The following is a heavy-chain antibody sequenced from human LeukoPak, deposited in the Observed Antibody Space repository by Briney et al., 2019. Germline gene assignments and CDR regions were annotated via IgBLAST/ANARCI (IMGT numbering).Heavy chain of an antibody. V-gene: IGHV3-9*01. D-gene: IGHD3-10*01. CDR3: GREPVRSGGHFDY. J-gene: IGHJ4*02. CDR1: GFTFSSDA. Sequence: PGGSLRLSCAASGFTFSSDAMSWVRQAPGKGLEWVSGISWNSGSIGYADSVKGRFTISRDNAKNSLYLQMNSLRAEDTAVYYCGREPVRSGGHFDYGAREPLVTVSS. CDR2: ISWNSGSI.